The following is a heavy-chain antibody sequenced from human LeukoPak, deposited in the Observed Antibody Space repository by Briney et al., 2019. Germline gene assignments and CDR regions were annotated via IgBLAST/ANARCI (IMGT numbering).Heavy chain of an antibody. Sequence: PSETLSLTCTVSGGSISSYYWSWIRQPPGKGLEWIGYIYYSGSTIYNPSLKSRVTISVDTSKNQFSLKLSSVTAADTAVYYCARRRIMVRWFDPWGQGTLVTVSS. CDR2: IYYSGST. V-gene: IGHV4-59*12. CDR3: ARRRIMVRWFDP. CDR1: GGSISSYY. D-gene: IGHD3-10*01. J-gene: IGHJ5*02.